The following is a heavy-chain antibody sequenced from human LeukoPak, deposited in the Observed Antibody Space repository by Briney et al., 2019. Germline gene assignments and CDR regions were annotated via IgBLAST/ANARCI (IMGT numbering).Heavy chain of an antibody. CDR2: IKQDGSEK. D-gene: IGHD3-16*01. J-gene: IGHJ6*03. V-gene: IGHV3-7*01. Sequence: PGGSLRLSCAASGFTFSNYWLTWVRQAPGKGLEWVANIKQDGSEKHYVDSVKGRFTISRDNAKRSLYLQMNSLRAEDTAVFYCARRFDYHYYYYMDFWGKGTTVTVSS. CDR3: ARRFDYHYYYYMDF. CDR1: GFTFSNYW.